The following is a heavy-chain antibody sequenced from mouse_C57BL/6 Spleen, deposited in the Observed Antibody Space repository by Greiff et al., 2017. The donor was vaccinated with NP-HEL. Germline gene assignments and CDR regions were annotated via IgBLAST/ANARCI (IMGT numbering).Heavy chain of an antibody. CDR1: GFTFSNYW. CDR2: IRLKSDNYAT. D-gene: IGHD1-1*01. J-gene: IGHJ3*01. V-gene: IGHV6-3*01. Sequence: EVKLMESGGGLVQPGGSMKLSCVASGFTFSNYWMNWVRQSPEKGLEWVAQIRLKSDNYATHYAESVKGRFTISRDDSKSSVYLQMNNLRAEDTGIYYCTLYYYGSPFAYWGQGTLVTVSA. CDR3: TLYYYGSPFAY.